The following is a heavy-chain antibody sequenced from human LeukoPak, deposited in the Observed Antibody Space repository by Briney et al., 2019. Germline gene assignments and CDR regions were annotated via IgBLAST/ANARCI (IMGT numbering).Heavy chain of an antibody. CDR1: GGSIGSYY. Sequence: SETLSLTCTVSGGSIGSYYWSWIRQPAGKGLEWIGRIYTSGSTNYNPSLKSRVTMSVDTSKNQFSLKLSSVTAADTAVYYCARGTGDRYSYGTYYFDYWGQGTLVTVSS. CDR3: ARGTGDRYSYGTYYFDY. CDR2: IYTSGST. D-gene: IGHD5-18*01. J-gene: IGHJ4*02. V-gene: IGHV4-4*07.